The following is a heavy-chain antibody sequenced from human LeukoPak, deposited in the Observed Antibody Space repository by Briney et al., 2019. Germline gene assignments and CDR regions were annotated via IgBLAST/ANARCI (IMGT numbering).Heavy chain of an antibody. D-gene: IGHD2-2*01. Sequence: GASVKVSCKASGYTFTSYAMNWVRQAPGQGLEWMGWINTNTGNPTYAQGFTGRFVFSLDTSVSTAYLQISSLKAEDTAVYYCARRMYCSSTSCYLRGQGSDYWGRGTLVTVSS. CDR3: ARRMYCSSTSCYLRGQGSDY. V-gene: IGHV7-4-1*02. CDR2: INTNTGNP. J-gene: IGHJ4*02. CDR1: GYTFTSYA.